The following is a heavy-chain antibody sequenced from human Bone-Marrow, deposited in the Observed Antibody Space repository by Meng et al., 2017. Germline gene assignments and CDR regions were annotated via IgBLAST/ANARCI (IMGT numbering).Heavy chain of an antibody. D-gene: IGHD4-17*01. V-gene: IGHV3-13*01. J-gene: IGHJ6*02. CDR3: ARENGDSTTVYGMDV. CDR2: IGTSVDT. CDR1: GFTFSSYD. Sequence: GGSLRLSCAASGFTFSSYDMHWVRQATGKGLEWVSAIGTSVDTYYPGSVKGRFTISGENAKNFLYLQMNSMRAGDTAVYYCARENGDSTTVYGMDVWGQGTTVTVSS.